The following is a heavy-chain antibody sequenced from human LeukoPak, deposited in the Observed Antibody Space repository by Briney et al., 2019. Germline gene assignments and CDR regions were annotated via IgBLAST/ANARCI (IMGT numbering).Heavy chain of an antibody. J-gene: IGHJ4*02. D-gene: IGHD5-24*01. CDR2: ISGSGGST. V-gene: IGHV3-23*01. CDR3: VRGDKRDY. CDR1: GFTFSSYA. Sequence: PGGSLRLSCAASGFTFSSYAMSWVRQAPGKGLEWVSAISGSGGSTYYADSVKGRFTISRDNAESSVYLQVNSLRAEDTAVYYCVRGDKRDYWGQGTLVTVSS.